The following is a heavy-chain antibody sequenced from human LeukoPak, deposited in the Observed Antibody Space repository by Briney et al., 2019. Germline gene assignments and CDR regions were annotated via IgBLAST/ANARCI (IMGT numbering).Heavy chain of an antibody. J-gene: IGHJ4*02. CDR1: GFSFDDYA. D-gene: IGHD3-10*01. CDR3: ASASAGTFGYYFDY. CDR2: ISRDGGST. Sequence: PGGSLRLSCAASGFSFDDYAVHWVRHAPGKGLEWVSLISRDGGSTYYADSVKGRFTISRDNSKNSLYLQMNSLRAEDTALYYCASASAGTFGYYFDYWGQGTLVTVSS. V-gene: IGHV3-43D*04.